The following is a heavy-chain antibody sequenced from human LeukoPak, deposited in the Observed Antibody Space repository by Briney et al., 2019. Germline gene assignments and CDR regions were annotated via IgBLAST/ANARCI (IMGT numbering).Heavy chain of an antibody. CDR3: ARRQTYYYDSSGYLFDY. D-gene: IGHD3-22*01. Sequence: GGSLRLSCAASGFTFSSCAMSWVRQAPGKGVEWVSAISGSGGSTYYADSVKGGFTISRENSKNSVYVQINSLRADDTAVYYCARRQTYYYDSSGYLFDYWGQGTLVTVSS. CDR1: GFTFSSCA. CDR2: ISGSGGST. V-gene: IGHV3-23*01. J-gene: IGHJ4*02.